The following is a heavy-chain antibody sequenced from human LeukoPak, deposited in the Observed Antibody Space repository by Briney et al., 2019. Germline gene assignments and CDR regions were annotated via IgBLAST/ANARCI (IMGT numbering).Heavy chain of an antibody. CDR3: ASFYDFWSGYGFDY. CDR1: GFTFSSYW. D-gene: IGHD3-3*01. CDR2: IKQDGSEK. V-gene: IGHV3-7*01. J-gene: IGHJ4*02. Sequence: GGSLRLSCAASGFTFSSYWMSWVRQAPGKGLEWVANIKQDGSEKYYVDSVKGRFTISRDNAKNSLYLQMNSLRAEDTAVYYCASFYDFWSGYGFDYWGQGTLVTVPS.